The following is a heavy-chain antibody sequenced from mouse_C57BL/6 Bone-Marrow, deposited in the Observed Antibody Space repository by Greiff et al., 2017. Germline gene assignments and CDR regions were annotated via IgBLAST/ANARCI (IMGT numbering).Heavy chain of an antibody. CDR3: ARDGYHEGYFDV. V-gene: IGHV3-6*01. CDR2: ISYDGSN. Sequence: EVKLQESGPGLVKPSQSLSLTCSVTGYSITSGYYWNWIRQFPGNKLEWMGYISYDGSNNYNPSLKNRISITRDTSKNQFFLKLNSVTTEDTATYYCARDGYHEGYFDVWGTGTTVTVSS. J-gene: IGHJ1*03. D-gene: IGHD2-2*01. CDR1: GYSITSGYY.